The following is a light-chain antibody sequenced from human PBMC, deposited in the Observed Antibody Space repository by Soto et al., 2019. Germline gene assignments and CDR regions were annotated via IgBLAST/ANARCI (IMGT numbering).Light chain of an antibody. CDR3: HQYDLYPLT. J-gene: IGKJ4*01. V-gene: IGKV1-16*01. CDR1: QDISSY. CDR2: AAS. Sequence: DIQMTQSPSSLSASVGDRVTISCRASQDISSYLAWFQQKPGKAPKSLIFAASRLQGGVPSRFGGSGSGTDFTLTITSLQPEDVATYYFHQYDLYPLTFGGGTRVEI.